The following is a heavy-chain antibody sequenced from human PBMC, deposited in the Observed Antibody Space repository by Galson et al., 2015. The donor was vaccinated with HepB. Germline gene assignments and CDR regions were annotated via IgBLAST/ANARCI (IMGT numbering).Heavy chain of an antibody. CDR3: ARAGYCSSASCGGFDY. V-gene: IGHV1-8*01. CDR1: GYTFTSYD. Sequence: SVKVSCKASGYTFTSYDINWVRRAPGQGFEWTGWMNPNSGKTGYAQNFQGRVTMNRDTSISTAYLELSSLRSEDTAVYYCARAGYCSSASCGGFDYWGHGTLVTVS. J-gene: IGHJ4*01. CDR2: MNPNSGKT. D-gene: IGHD2-2*03.